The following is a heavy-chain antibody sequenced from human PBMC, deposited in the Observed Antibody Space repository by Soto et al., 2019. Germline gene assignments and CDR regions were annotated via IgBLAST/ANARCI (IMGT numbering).Heavy chain of an antibody. CDR3: ARGSSRGAYYYYYYMYV. D-gene: IGHD3-10*01. Sequence: ASVKVSCKASGYTFTSYDINWVRQATGQGLEWMGWMNPNSGNTGYAQKFQGRVTMTRNTSISTAYMELSSLRSEDTAVYYCARGSSRGAYYYYYYMYVWGKGTTVTVSS. V-gene: IGHV1-8*01. CDR2: MNPNSGNT. CDR1: GYTFTSYD. J-gene: IGHJ6*03.